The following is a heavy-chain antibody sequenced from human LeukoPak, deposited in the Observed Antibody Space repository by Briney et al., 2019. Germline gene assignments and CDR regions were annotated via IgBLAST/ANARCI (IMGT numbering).Heavy chain of an antibody. Sequence: PGGSLRLSCAASGFAVSNNYMTWVRQAAGKGLEWVSVIYKDGSTYYADSVKGRFTISRDNSKNTVYLQMNSLRAEDTAVYYCARGYCSGRSCYMWYSDYWGQGTLVTVSS. J-gene: IGHJ4*02. D-gene: IGHD2-15*01. CDR1: GFAVSNNY. CDR2: IYKDGST. V-gene: IGHV3-53*01. CDR3: ARGYCSGRSCYMWYSDY.